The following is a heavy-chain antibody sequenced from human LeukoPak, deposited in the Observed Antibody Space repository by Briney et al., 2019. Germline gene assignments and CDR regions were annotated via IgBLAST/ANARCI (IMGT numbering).Heavy chain of an antibody. CDR1: GGSLSSNY. J-gene: IGHJ5*02. CDR2: IYTSGST. D-gene: IGHD3-3*01. Sequence: SETLSLTCTVSGGSLSSNYWSWVRQPAGKGMEWIGRIYTSGSTNYNPSLKSRVTMSVDPSKNQFSLKLRSVTAADTAVYYCARYYDFWSLDPWGQGTLVTVSS. V-gene: IGHV4-4*07. CDR3: ARYYDFWSLDP.